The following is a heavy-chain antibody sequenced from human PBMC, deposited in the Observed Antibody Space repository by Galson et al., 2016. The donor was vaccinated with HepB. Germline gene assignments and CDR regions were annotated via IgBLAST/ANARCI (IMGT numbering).Heavy chain of an antibody. J-gene: IGHJ4*02. D-gene: IGHD3-10*01. CDR1: GFTVSSTY. CDR2: IYNGNNT. V-gene: IGHV3-53*01. Sequence: SLRLSCAASGFTVSSTYMSWVRQTPGEGLEWVSVIYNGNNTDYADSVKGRFTISRDNSKNTVYLQMNSLRAEDTAVYYCARKFGDYWGQGTMVAVSS. CDR3: ARKFGDY.